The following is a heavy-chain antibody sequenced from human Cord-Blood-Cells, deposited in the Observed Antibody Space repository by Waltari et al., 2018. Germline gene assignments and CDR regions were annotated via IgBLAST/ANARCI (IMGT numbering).Heavy chain of an antibody. J-gene: IGHJ4*02. V-gene: IGHV3-53*01. D-gene: IGHD4-17*01. CDR3: AREDYGGNGG. CDR1: GFTVSSNY. CDR2: IYRGGST. Sequence: EVQLVESGGGLIQPGGSLRLSCAASGFTVSSNYMSWVRQAPGKGLEWVAVIYRGGSTNYADSGKGRLTISRDNSKNTLYLQMNSLRAEDTAVYYCAREDYGGNGGWGQGTLVTVSS.